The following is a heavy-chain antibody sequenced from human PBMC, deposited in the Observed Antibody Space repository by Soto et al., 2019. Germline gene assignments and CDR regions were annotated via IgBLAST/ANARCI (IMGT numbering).Heavy chain of an antibody. CDR2: VTPDGSST. D-gene: IGHD3-3*01. CDR1: GFTFTTFW. CDR3: ARDKRDLRFLEWSYYFDY. V-gene: IGHV3-74*03. J-gene: IGHJ4*02. Sequence: PGGSLRLSCAASGFTFTTFWMHWVRQVPGKGLVWVSRVTPDGSSTTYADSVKGRFTISRDNSKNTLYLQMNSLRAEDTAVYFCARDKRDLRFLEWSYYFDYWGQGTLVTVSS.